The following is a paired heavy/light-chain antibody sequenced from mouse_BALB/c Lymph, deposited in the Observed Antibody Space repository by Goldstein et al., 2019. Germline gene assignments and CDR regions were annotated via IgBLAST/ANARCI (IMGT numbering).Light chain of an antibody. V-gene: IGKV4-86*01. CDR2: EIS. J-gene: IGKJ5*01. CDR3: QQWNYPLLT. Sequence: EIVLTQSPAITSASLGQKVTITCSASSSVSYMHWYQQKSGTSPKPLIYEISKLASGVPARFSGSGSGTSYSLTISNMEAEDAAIYYCQQWNYPLLTFGSGTKLELK. CDR1: SSVSY.
Heavy chain of an antibody. V-gene: IGHV5-17*02. CDR2: ISSGSSTI. Sequence: DVQLVESGGGLVQPGGSRKLSCAASRFTFSSFGMHWVRQAPEKGLEWVAYISSGSSTIYYADTVKGRFTISRDNPKNTLFLQMTSLRSEDTAMYYCARDYYGSSYAMDYWGQGTSVTVSS. CDR1: RFTFSSFG. CDR3: ARDYYGSSYAMDY. J-gene: IGHJ4*01. D-gene: IGHD1-1*01.